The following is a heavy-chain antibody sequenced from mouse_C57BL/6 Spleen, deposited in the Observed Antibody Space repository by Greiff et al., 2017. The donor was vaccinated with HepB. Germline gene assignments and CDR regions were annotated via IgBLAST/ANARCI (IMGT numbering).Heavy chain of an antibody. CDR1: GYSITSGYY. Sequence: EVQLQQSGPGLVKPSQSLSLTCSVTGYSITSGYYWNWMRQFPGNKLEWMGYISYDGSNNYNPSLKNRISITRDTSKNQFFLKLNSVTTEDTATYYCARERVYYGSSYWYFDVWGTGTTVTVSS. D-gene: IGHD1-1*01. CDR3: ARERVYYGSSYWYFDV. J-gene: IGHJ1*03. CDR2: ISYDGSN. V-gene: IGHV3-6*01.